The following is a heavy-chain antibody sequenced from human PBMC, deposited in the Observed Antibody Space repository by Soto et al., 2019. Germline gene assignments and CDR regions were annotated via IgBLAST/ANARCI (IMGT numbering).Heavy chain of an antibody. J-gene: IGHJ6*02. CDR2: MNPNSGNT. CDR3: AVVVVPAAIRGYYYGMDV. V-gene: IGHV1-8*01. CDR1: GYTFTSYD. Sequence: SVKVSCKASGYTFTSYDINWVRQATVQGLEWMGWMNPNSGNTGYAQKFQGRVTMTRNTSISTAYMELSSLRSEDTAVYYCAVVVVPAAIRGYYYGMDVWGQGTTVTVPS. D-gene: IGHD2-2*02.